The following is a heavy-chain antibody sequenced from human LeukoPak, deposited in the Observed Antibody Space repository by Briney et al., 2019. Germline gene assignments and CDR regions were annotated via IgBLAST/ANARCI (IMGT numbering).Heavy chain of an antibody. CDR3: ARGYAYGPNYYFDY. D-gene: IGHD5-18*01. V-gene: IGHV4-59*01. J-gene: IGHJ4*02. Sequence: SETLSLTCSFSGGSISIYYWSWVRQPPGEGLEWIGYIYYSGSTDYNPSLKSRVTISIDTSKNHFSLRLSSVTAADTASYYCARGYAYGPNYYFDYWGQGTLVTVSS. CDR1: GGSISIYY. CDR2: IYYSGST.